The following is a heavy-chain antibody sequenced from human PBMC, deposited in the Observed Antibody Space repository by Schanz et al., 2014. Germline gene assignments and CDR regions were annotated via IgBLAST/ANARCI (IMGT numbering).Heavy chain of an antibody. Sequence: QLQLQESGPGLVKASETLSLTCSVSGGSINSGGYRWGWIRQPPGKGLEWIGTMYSSGSTYYNPSLKSRVPISPDTSRTHSPLKVFSVPAADTALYYCARLRGGGVIITTWGQGTLVTVSS. D-gene: IGHD3-10*01. CDR1: GGSINSGGYR. J-gene: IGHJ5*02. V-gene: IGHV4-39*01. CDR3: ARLRGGGVIITT. CDR2: MYSSGST.